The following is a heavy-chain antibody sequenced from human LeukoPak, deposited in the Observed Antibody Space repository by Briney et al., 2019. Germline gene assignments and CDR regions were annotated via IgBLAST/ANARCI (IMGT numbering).Heavy chain of an antibody. J-gene: IGHJ5*02. CDR3: ARDSPNGGDWLDP. Sequence: PGGSLRLSCTASGFTFGDYGMNWVRQAPEKGLEWVSFIKSEAYGGTIAYAASVRGRFTISRDDSKSVAYLQMNSLKTEDTGVYYCARDSPNGGDWLDPWGQGTLVTVSS. V-gene: IGHV3-49*04. D-gene: IGHD3-16*01. CDR1: GFTFGDYG. CDR2: IKSEAYGGTI.